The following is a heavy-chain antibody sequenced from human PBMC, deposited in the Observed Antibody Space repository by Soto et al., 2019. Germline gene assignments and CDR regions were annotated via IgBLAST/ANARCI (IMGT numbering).Heavy chain of an antibody. CDR1: GFTVSDNY. CDR2: LYSGGRT. D-gene: IGHD3-10*01. Sequence: PGGSLSLSCAASGFTVSDNYMNWVRQAPGKGLEWVSVLYSGGRTNYADSVKGRFTISRDNSKNTLYLQMNSLRVEDTAVYYCARDRGENWFDPWGQGTLVTVSS. J-gene: IGHJ5*02. CDR3: ARDRGENWFDP. V-gene: IGHV3-53*01.